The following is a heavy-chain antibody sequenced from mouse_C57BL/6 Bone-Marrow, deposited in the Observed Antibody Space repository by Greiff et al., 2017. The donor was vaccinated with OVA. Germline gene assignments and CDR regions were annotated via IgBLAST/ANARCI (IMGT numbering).Heavy chain of an antibody. J-gene: IGHJ3*01. Sequence: EVKLLESGAELVRPGASVKLSCTASGFNIKDYYMHWVKQRPEQGLEWIGRIDPEDGDTEYAPMFQGTATMTADTSSNTAYLQLSSLRSEDTAVYYCTTSYDGYYVGFAYGGQGTLVTVSA. D-gene: IGHD2-3*01. CDR3: TTSYDGYYVGFAY. CDR2: IDPEDGDT. CDR1: GFNIKDYY. V-gene: IGHV14-1*01.